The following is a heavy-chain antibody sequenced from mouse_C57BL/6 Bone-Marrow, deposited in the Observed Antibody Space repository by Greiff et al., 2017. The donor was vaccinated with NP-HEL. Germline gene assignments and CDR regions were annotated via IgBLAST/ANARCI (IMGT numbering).Heavy chain of an antibody. Sequence: VQLQQSGPELVKPGASVKIPCKASGYTFTDYNMDWVKQSHGKSLEWIGDINPNNGGTIYNQKFKGKATLTVDKSSSTAYMELRSLTSEDTAVYYCARSLYYYGSRRGYFDVWGTGTTVTVSS. J-gene: IGHJ1*03. D-gene: IGHD1-1*01. CDR2: INPNNGGT. CDR1: GYTFTDYN. V-gene: IGHV1-18*01. CDR3: ARSLYYYGSRRGYFDV.